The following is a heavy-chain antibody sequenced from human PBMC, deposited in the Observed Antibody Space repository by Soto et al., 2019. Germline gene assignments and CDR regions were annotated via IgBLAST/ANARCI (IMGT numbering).Heavy chain of an antibody. J-gene: IGHJ3*02. D-gene: IGHD1-1*01. CDR1: VFTFSIYT. CDR2: ISSSSSYI. V-gene: IGHV3-21*01. Sequence: WGSLRISCASSVFTFSIYTMNWVRQAPGKGLEWVSSISSSSSYIYYADSVKGRFTISRDNAKNSLYLQMNSLRAEDTAVYYCARERDPLQDHDAFDIWGQGTLVTVSS. CDR3: ARERDPLQDHDAFDI.